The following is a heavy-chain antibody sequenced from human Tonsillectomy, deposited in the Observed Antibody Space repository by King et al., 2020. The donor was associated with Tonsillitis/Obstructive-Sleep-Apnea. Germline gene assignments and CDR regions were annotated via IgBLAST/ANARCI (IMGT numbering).Heavy chain of an antibody. Sequence: QLVQSGAEVKKPGASVKVSCKASGYTFTTYGISWVRQAPGQGLEWMGWISAYNGDTNYAQTLQDRVTMTTDTSTSTAYMEVRSLRSDDTAVYYCARDSRSHYYDTSGYYTFEYWGQGTLVTVSS. CDR2: ISAYNGDT. CDR1: GYTFTTYG. J-gene: IGHJ4*02. CDR3: ARDSRSHYYDTSGYYTFEY. V-gene: IGHV1-18*01. D-gene: IGHD3-22*01.